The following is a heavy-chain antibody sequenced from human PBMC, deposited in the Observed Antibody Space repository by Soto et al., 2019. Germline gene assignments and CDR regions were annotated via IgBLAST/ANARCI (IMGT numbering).Heavy chain of an antibody. D-gene: IGHD6-6*01. CDR3: ARHGYSSSRRRAGYYYGMDV. V-gene: IGHV5-51*01. J-gene: IGHJ6*02. Sequence: PGESLKISCKGSGYSFTSYWIGWVRQMPGKGLEWMGIIYPGDSDTRYSPSFQGQVTISADKSISTAYLQWSSLKASDTAMYYCARHGYSSSRRRAGYYYGMDVWGQGTTVTVSS. CDR2: IYPGDSDT. CDR1: GYSFTSYW.